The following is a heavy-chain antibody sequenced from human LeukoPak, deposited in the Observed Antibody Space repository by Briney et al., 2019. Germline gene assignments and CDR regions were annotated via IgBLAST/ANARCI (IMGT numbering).Heavy chain of an antibody. J-gene: IGHJ4*02. D-gene: IGHD5-18*01. CDR3: AKDLGYGPIDY. CDR1: GFTFSSYG. Sequence: GGSLRLSCAASGFTFSSYGMHWVRRAPGKGLEWVAVISYDGSNKYYADSVKGRFTISRDNSKNTLYLQMNSLRAEDTAVYYCAKDLGYGPIDYWGQGTLVTVSS. CDR2: ISYDGSNK. V-gene: IGHV3-30*18.